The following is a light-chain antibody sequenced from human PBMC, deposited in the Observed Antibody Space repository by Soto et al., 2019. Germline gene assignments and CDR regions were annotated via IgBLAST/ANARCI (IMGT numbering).Light chain of an antibody. CDR2: DVN. CDR3: SSYTGSTTPLV. Sequence: QSALTQPPSASGSPGQSVTISCTGTSSDVGRYNHVSWYQQHPGKAPKLMIFDVNKRPSGVSHRFSGSKSGNTASLTISGLQAEDEADYYCSSYTGSTTPLVFGTGTKVTVL. V-gene: IGLV2-8*01. J-gene: IGLJ1*01. CDR1: SSDVGRYNH.